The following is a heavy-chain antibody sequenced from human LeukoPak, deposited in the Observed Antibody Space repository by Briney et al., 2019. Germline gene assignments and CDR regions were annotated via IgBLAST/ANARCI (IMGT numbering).Heavy chain of an antibody. CDR3: VRDPSRQYWYFHL. V-gene: IGHV3-48*03. CDR2: ISSSGSTI. D-gene: IGHD6-13*01. Sequence: PGGSLRLSCAASGFTFSSYEMNWFRQAPGKGLEWVSYISSSGSTIYYADSVKGRFTISRDNAKNSLYLQMNSLRAEDTAVYYCVRDPSRQYWYFHLWGGNTVVTVSS. J-gene: IGHJ2*01. CDR1: GFTFSSYE.